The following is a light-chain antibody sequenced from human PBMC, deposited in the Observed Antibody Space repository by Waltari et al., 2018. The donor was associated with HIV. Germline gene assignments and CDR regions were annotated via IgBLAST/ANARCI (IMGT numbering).Light chain of an antibody. CDR2: EVS. V-gene: IGLV2-14*01. Sequence: QSALTQPASVSGSPGQSITISCTGTSSDVGDYDYVPWYQHHPGKAPKLIIYEVSNRPSGISNRFSGSKSGNTASLTISGLQADDEADYYCTSYVTTTTLAVFGGGTKVTVL. CDR1: SSDVGDYDY. CDR3: TSYVTTTTLAV. J-gene: IGLJ2*01.